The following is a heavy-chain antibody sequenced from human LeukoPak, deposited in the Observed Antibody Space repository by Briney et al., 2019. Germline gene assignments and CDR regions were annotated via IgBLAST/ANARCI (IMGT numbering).Heavy chain of an antibody. CDR3: ARGEGPAASTVLNYFDY. CDR1: GFTVSSNY. J-gene: IGHJ4*02. CDR2: IYSGGST. V-gene: IGHV3-53*01. Sequence: GGSLRLSCAASGFTVSSNYMSWVRQAPGKGLEWVSVIYSGGSTYYADSVKGRFTISRDNSKNTLYLQMNSLRAEDTAVYYCARGEGPAASTVLNYFDYWGQGTLVTVSS. D-gene: IGHD2-2*01.